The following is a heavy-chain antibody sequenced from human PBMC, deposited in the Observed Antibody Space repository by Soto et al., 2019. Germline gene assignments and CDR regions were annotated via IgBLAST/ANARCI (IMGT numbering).Heavy chain of an antibody. Sequence: SETLSLTCAVSGGSVNSADFSWSWLRQPPGKGLEWIGYIYHTGSSYCKPSLKSRVTISVDTSKNQFSLKLNSVTAADTAVYYCARGGFQLLPDYWGRGTLVTVSS. CDR1: GGSVNSADFS. D-gene: IGHD2-2*01. CDR2: IYHTGSS. J-gene: IGHJ4*02. V-gene: IGHV4-30-2*01. CDR3: ARGGFQLLPDY.